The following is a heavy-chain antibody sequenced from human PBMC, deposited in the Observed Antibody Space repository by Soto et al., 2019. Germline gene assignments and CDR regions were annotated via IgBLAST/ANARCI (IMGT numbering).Heavy chain of an antibody. Sequence: SETLCLTCTVSGGSISSYDGSWIRQPPGKGLEWIGYIYYSGSTNYNPSLKSRVTISVDTSKNQFSLKLSSVTAADTAVYYCARGIAAAGTELDYWGQGTLVTVSS. D-gene: IGHD6-13*01. J-gene: IGHJ4*02. CDR1: GGSISSYD. CDR2: IYYSGST. V-gene: IGHV4-59*01. CDR3: ARGIAAAGTELDY.